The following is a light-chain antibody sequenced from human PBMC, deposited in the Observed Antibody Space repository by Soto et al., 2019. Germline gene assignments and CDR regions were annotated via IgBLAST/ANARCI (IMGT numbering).Light chain of an antibody. CDR1: SSDVGAYNY. Sequence: QSALTLPRSVSGSPGQSVTISCTGTSSDVGAYNYVSWYQQHPGKAPKVMIYDVNKRPSGVPDRFSGSKSDNTASLTISGLQAEDEADYYCCSYAGSYTLVFGGGTKVTVL. CDR2: DVN. V-gene: IGLV2-11*01. J-gene: IGLJ2*01. CDR3: CSYAGSYTLV.